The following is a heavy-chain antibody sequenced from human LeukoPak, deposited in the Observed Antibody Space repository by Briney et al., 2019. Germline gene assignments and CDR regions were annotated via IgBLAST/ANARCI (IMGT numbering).Heavy chain of an antibody. CDR3: TRMTRGHDY. CDR2: INHSGYT. D-gene: IGHD4-11*01. CDR1: GVSFDDYY. J-gene: IGHJ4*02. V-gene: IGHV4-34*01. Sequence: SETLSLTCAVSGVSFDDYYWSWVRQNPGKGLEWIGEINHSGYTNDNPSLKSRVTLSIDTSRKQFSLNLRSVTVADAGIYFCTRMTRGHDYWGQGTQVTLSS.